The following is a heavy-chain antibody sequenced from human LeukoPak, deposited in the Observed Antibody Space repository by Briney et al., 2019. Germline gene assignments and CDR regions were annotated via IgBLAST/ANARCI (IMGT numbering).Heavy chain of an antibody. CDR1: GGSISSSSYY. Sequence: SETLSLTCTVSGGSISSSSYYWGWIRQPPGKGLEWIGSIYYSGGTYYNPSLKSRVTISVDTSKNQFSLKLSSVTAADTAVYYCARARRGYYGSGSYIGNWFDPWGQGTLVTVSS. V-gene: IGHV4-39*07. D-gene: IGHD3-10*01. CDR3: ARARRGYYGSGSYIGNWFDP. CDR2: IYYSGGT. J-gene: IGHJ5*02.